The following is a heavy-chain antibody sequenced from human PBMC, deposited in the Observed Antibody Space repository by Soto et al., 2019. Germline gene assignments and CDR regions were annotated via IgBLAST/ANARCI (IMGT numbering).Heavy chain of an antibody. CDR3: ARGLGGRMDD. CDR2: IIPILGET. D-gene: IGHD3-16*01. Sequence: QVQLVQSGAEVKKPGSSVRVSCKASVTIFSSYTISWVRQAPGQGLEWMGRIIPILGETNSAQKFQGRVTLTADKSTNTADMQLNSLRLEDTAGYYCARGLGGRMDDWGQGTTVTVSS. V-gene: IGHV1-69*08. J-gene: IGHJ6*02. CDR1: VTIFSSYT.